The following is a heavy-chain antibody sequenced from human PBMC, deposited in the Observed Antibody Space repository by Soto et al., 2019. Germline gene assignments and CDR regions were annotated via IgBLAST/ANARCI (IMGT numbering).Heavy chain of an antibody. J-gene: IGHJ4*02. V-gene: IGHV4-34*01. D-gene: IGHD5-18*01. CDR2: INHLTTT. Sequence: SETLSRTCAVYGGSFSGDHWSWIRQTPGKGLEWIGEINHLTTTNYNPSLKSRVTISLDTPKNQFSLKLSSVTAADTAVYYCARGYDTALAPIFWGQGILVTVPS. CDR1: GGSFSGDH. CDR3: ARGYDTALAPIF.